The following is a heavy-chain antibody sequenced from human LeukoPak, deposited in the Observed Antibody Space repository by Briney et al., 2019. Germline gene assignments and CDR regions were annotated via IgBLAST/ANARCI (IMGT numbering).Heavy chain of an antibody. CDR1: GGSISSGGYY. J-gene: IGHJ4*02. V-gene: IGHV4-31*03. CDR3: AADRGYCSGGSCYQGNYSDY. CDR2: IYYSGST. D-gene: IGHD2-15*01. Sequence: SETLSLTCTVSGGSISSGGYYWSWIRQHPGKGLEWIGYIYYSGSTYYNPSLKSRVTISVDTSKNQFSLKLSSVTAADTAVYYCAADRGYCSGGSCYQGNYSDYWGQGTLVTVSS.